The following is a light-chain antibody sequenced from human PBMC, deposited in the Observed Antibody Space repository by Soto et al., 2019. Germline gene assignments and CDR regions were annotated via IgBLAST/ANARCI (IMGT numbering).Light chain of an antibody. CDR1: QSVSNNY. Sequence: EVVLTQSPGTLSLSPGARATLSSRASQSVSNNYLAWYEQKPGQAPRLLIVGSSDRATGISDRFSGSGYGTDFTLTISILEPEDFAMYYCQQYGSSLPYTFGLGTKLEIK. V-gene: IGKV3-20*01. CDR3: QQYGSSLPYT. CDR2: GSS. J-gene: IGKJ2*01.